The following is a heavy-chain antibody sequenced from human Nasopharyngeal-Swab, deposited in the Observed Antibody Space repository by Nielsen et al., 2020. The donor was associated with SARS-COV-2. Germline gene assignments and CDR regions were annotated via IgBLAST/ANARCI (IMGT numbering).Heavy chain of an antibody. CDR2: INPSGGST. V-gene: IGHV1-46*01. Sequence: ASVKVSCKASGYTFTSYYMHWVRQAPGQGLEWMGIINPSGGSTSYAQKFQGRVTMTRDTSTSTVYMELSSLRSEDTSVYYCAREDIEVVPAADGPYYYYYYGMDVWGQGTTVTVSS. J-gene: IGHJ6*02. D-gene: IGHD2-2*01. CDR3: AREDIEVVPAADGPYYYYYYGMDV. CDR1: GYTFTSYY.